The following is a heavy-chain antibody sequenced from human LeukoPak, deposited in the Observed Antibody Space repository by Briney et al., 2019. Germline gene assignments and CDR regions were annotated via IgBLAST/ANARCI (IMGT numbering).Heavy chain of an antibody. CDR3: ARVAVPGYFDY. V-gene: IGHV3-53*01. CDR2: IYSGDST. CDR1: GFTVSSNY. J-gene: IGHJ4*02. Sequence: PGGSLRLSCAVSGFTVSSNYMSWVRQAPGKGLEWVSVIYSGDSTYYADSVKGRFTIARDNSKNTLYLQMDSLRAEDTAVYHCARVAVPGYFDYWGQGTLVTVSS. D-gene: IGHD6-19*01.